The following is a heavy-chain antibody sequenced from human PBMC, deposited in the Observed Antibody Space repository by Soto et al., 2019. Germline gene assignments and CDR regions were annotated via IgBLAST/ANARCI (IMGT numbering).Heavy chain of an antibody. J-gene: IGHJ6*02. Sequence: LSLPCTVSGGSIGSSSYYWGWIRQPPGKGLEWIGSIYYSGSTYYNPSLKSRVTISVDTSKNQFSPKLSSVTAADTAVYYRASELVNYYYYGMDVWGQGTTVTVSS. D-gene: IGHD6-13*01. CDR3: ASELVNYYYYGMDV. CDR1: GGSIGSSSYY. CDR2: IYYSGST. V-gene: IGHV4-39*01.